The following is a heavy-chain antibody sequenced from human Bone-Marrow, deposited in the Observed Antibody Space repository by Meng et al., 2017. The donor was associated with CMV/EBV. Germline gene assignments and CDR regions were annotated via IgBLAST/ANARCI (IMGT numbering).Heavy chain of an antibody. V-gene: IGHV3-53*01. CDR1: GFTVSSNY. CDR3: AREHGGWNDAFDI. Sequence: GGSLRLSCAASGFTVSSNYMSWVRQAPGKGLEWVSVIYSGGSTYYADSVKGRFTISRDNSKSTLYLQMNSLRAEDTALYYCAREHGGWNDAFDIWGQGTMVTVSS. J-gene: IGHJ3*02. CDR2: IYSGGST. D-gene: IGHD6-19*01.